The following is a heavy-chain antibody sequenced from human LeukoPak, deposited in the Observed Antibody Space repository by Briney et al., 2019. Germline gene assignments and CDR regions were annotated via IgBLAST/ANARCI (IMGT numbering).Heavy chain of an antibody. D-gene: IGHD3-16*02. V-gene: IGHV3-23*01. CDR2: ITSDSRGI. Sequence: GGSLRLSCVASGFTYSHYGMNWVRQAPGKGLEWVSGITSDSRGIYYADSVKGRFTISRDNSKNTLYLQMNSLRAEDTAVYYCAKGGRTYDYVWGSYRYDAFDIWGQGTMVTVSS. J-gene: IGHJ3*02. CDR3: AKGGRTYDYVWGSYRYDAFDI. CDR1: GFTYSHYG.